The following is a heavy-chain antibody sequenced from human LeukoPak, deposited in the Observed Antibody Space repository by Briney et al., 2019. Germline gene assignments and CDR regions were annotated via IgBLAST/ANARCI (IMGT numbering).Heavy chain of an antibody. Sequence: PGGSLRLSCAASGFTFGNYAMSWVRQAPGKGLEWVSTISGSAGTTYYADSVQGRFTISRDNSKNTLSLQMNSLRAEDTAVYYCARYCPGSICHRPYFDYWGQGTLVTVSS. CDR1: GFTFGNYA. CDR2: ISGSAGTT. D-gene: IGHD2-8*02. CDR3: ARYCPGSICHRPYFDY. J-gene: IGHJ4*02. V-gene: IGHV3-23*01.